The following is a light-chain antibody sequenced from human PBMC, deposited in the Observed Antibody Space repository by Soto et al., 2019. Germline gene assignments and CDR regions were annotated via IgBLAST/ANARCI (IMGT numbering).Light chain of an antibody. V-gene: IGKV1-17*03. J-gene: IGKJ4*01. CDR3: LQLNSYPLT. CDR1: QGISNY. Sequence: DIRMTQSPSAMSASVGDRVTITCRASQGISNYLVWFQQKPGKGHKRLSSAASTLQSGVPSRFSGSGSGTEFTLTISSLQPEDFATYYCLQLNSYPLTFGGGTKVEIK. CDR2: AAS.